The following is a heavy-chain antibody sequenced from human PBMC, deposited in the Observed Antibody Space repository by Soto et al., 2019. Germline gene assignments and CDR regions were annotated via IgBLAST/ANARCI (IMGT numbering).Heavy chain of an antibody. V-gene: IGHV3-74*01. CDR1: AFTFSSSW. J-gene: IGHJ4*02. CDR2: MNSDGSII. Sequence: EVQLVESGGGLVQPGGSLRLSCVVSAFTFSSSWMHWVRQGPGKGLVWVSRMNSDGSIINYADSVKGRFTTSGDNAKNMLYLQMNSLRAEGTALYYCVTGWSEYWGQGTLVTVSS. CDR3: VTGWSEY. D-gene: IGHD2-15*01.